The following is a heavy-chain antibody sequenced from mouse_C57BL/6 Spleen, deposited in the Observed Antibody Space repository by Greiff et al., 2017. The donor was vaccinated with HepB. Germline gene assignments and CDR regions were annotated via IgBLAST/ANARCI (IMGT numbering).Heavy chain of an antibody. CDR1: GYTFTSYW. V-gene: IGHV1-52*01. J-gene: IGHJ4*01. Sequence: QVQLQQPGAELVRPGSSVKLSCKASGYTFTSYWMHWVKQRPIQGLEWIGNIDPSDSETHYNQKFKDKATLTVDKSSSTAYMQLSSLTSEDSAVYYCAREGYYYGSKGYAMDYWGQGTSVTVSS. D-gene: IGHD1-1*01. CDR3: AREGYYYGSKGYAMDY. CDR2: IDPSDSET.